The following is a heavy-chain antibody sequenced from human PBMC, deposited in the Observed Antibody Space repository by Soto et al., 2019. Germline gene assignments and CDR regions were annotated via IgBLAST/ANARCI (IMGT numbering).Heavy chain of an antibody. CDR1: GFTFSSHA. Sequence: EVQLLESGGGLVQPGGSLRLSCAASGFTFSSHAMTWVRQVPGKGLEWVSTITASGDDTFYADSVKGRFTISRDNSENTVCLQISRLRAAETAAYYCANDGHSVKWYYDTDVWGKGTTVTVSS. CDR3: ANDGHSVKWYYDTDV. D-gene: IGHD2-8*01. J-gene: IGHJ6*03. V-gene: IGHV3-23*01. CDR2: ITASGDDT.